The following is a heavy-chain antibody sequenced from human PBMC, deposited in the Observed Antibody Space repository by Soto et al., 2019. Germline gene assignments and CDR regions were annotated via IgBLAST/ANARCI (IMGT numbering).Heavy chain of an antibody. CDR1: GFTFSSYS. J-gene: IGHJ4*02. CDR2: ISSSSSTI. Sequence: EVQLLESGGGLVQPGGSLRLSCAASGFTFSSYSMNWVRQAPGKGLEWVSYISSSSSTIYYADSVKGRFTIYRDNAKNSLYLQMNSLRDEDTAVYYCARDTQDDFWSGYYRDYWGQGTLFTVSS. D-gene: IGHD3-3*01. V-gene: IGHV3-48*02. CDR3: ARDTQDDFWSGYYRDY.